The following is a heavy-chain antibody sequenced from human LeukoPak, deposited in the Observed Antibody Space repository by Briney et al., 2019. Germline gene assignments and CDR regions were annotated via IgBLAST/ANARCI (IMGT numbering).Heavy chain of an antibody. J-gene: IGHJ4*02. D-gene: IGHD3-22*01. CDR2: VDPEDGET. V-gene: IGHV1-69-2*01. CDR3: ARRYYDSSGYYWGFDY. CDR1: GYTFTDYY. Sequence: ASVKISCKVSGYTFTDYYMHWVQQAPGKGLEWMGLVDPEDGETIYAEKFQGRVTITADTSTDTAYMELSSLRSEDTAVYYCARRYYDSSGYYWGFDYWGQGTLVTVSS.